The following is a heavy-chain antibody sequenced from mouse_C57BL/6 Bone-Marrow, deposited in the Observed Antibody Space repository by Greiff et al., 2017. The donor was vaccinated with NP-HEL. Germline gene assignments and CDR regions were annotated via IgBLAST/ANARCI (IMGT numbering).Heavy chain of an antibody. CDR3: ARGDYGSRRFGYAMDY. CDR2: IYPGDGDT. CDR1: GYAFSSYW. Sequence: LQESGAELVKPGASVKISCKASGYAFSSYWMNWVKERPGKGLEWIGQIYPGDGDTKYNGKFKGKATLTAATSSSTAYMQVSSLTPEDSAVYFCARGDYGSRRFGYAMDYGGQGTSVTVSS. J-gene: IGHJ4*01. D-gene: IGHD1-1*01. V-gene: IGHV1-80*01.